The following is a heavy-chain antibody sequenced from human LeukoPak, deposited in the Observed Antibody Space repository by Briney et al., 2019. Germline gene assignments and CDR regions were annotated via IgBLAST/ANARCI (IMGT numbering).Heavy chain of an antibody. Sequence: GGSLRLSCAASGFTFSNAWMSWVRQAPGKGLEWVGRIKSKTDGGTTVYAAPVKGRFTISRDDSKNTLYLQMNSLKTEDTAVYYCTTITYYYDSSGYYWGQGTLVTVSS. CDR3: TTITYYYDSSGYY. CDR1: GFTFSNAW. D-gene: IGHD3-22*01. CDR2: IKSKTDGGTT. J-gene: IGHJ4*02. V-gene: IGHV3-15*01.